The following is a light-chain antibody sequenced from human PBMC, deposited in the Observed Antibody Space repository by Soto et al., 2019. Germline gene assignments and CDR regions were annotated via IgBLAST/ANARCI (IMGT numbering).Light chain of an antibody. J-gene: IGLJ1*01. CDR3: KSYAGSNTYV. Sequence: QSALTQPASVSGSPGQSISISCTGTSTDVGAYNLVSWYQQYPGKAPRLIIYEVVQRPSGVPDRFSGSKSGNTASLTVSGLQAADEADYFCKSYAGSNTYVFGSGTKV. CDR2: EVV. V-gene: IGLV2-8*01. CDR1: STDVGAYNL.